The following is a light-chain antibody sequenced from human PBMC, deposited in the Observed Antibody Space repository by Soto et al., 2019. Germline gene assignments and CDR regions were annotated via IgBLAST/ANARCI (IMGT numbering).Light chain of an antibody. V-gene: IGKV1-39*01. CDR3: QQSYRTPLT. Sequence: DIQMTQSPSSLSASVGDRVTITCRASQSISSYLNWYQQKPGTAPKLLIYAASSLQSGAPSRFSGSGSGTDFTLTISSLQPEDFATYYCQQSYRTPLTFGGGTKVQIK. CDR1: QSISSY. J-gene: IGKJ4*01. CDR2: AAS.